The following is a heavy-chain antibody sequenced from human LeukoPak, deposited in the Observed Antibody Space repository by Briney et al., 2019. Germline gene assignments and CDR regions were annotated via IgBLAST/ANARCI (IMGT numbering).Heavy chain of an antibody. CDR2: IHYSGST. CDR1: GGSTGSYY. Sequence: SETLSLTCTVSGGSTGSYYWSWIRQPPGKGLEWIAYIHYSGSTNYNPSLKGRVTISVDTSKNQVSLRVNSVTASDTAVYYCARDINRYPLWGQGTLVTVSS. V-gene: IGHV4-59*01. CDR3: ARDINRYPL. J-gene: IGHJ4*02. D-gene: IGHD1-14*01.